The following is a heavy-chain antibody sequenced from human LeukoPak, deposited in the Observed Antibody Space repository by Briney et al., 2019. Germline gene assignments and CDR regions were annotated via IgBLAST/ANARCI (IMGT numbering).Heavy chain of an antibody. CDR1: GGSISSFY. Sequence: PSETLSLTCTVSGGSISSFYWSWFRQPAGKGLEWIGRIYSSGSTNYNPSLKSRVTMSVDTFKNQFSLKLSSVTAADTAVYYCARLTTRPGGIRPLIMDFWGQGTLVTVSS. CDR2: IYSSGST. V-gene: IGHV4-4*07. J-gene: IGHJ4*02. D-gene: IGHD3-10*01. CDR3: ARLTTRPGGIRPLIMDF.